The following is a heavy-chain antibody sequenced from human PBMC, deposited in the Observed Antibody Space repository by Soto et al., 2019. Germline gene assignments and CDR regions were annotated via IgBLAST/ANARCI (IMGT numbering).Heavy chain of an antibody. CDR2: INSDGSST. Sequence: LRLSCAASGFSFSSYWMHWVRQAPGKGLVWVSRINSDGSSTSYADSVKGRFTISRDNAKNTLYLQMNSLRAEDTAVYYCARASYYYDSSGYYPSLSYFQHWGQGTLVTVSS. CDR1: GFSFSSYW. V-gene: IGHV3-74*01. CDR3: ARASYYYDSSGYYPSLSYFQH. D-gene: IGHD3-22*01. J-gene: IGHJ1*01.